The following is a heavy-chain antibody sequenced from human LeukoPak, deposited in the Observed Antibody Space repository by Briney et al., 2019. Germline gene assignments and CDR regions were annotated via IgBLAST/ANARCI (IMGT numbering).Heavy chain of an antibody. J-gene: IGHJ4*02. CDR3: ARDSVHGYYDSSGYSTLFDY. Sequence: PGGSLRLSCAASGFTFSSNAMHWVRQAPGKGLEWVAVMSYDGLHTYHADSVKGRFTISRDNSKNTLYLQMNSLRAEDTAVYYCARDSVHGYYDSSGYSTLFDYWGQGTLVTVSS. CDR2: MSYDGLHT. D-gene: IGHD3-22*01. CDR1: GFTFSSNA. V-gene: IGHV3-30-3*01.